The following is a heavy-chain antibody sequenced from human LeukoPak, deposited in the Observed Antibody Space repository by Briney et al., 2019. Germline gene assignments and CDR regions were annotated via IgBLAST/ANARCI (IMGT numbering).Heavy chain of an antibody. V-gene: IGHV4-34*01. D-gene: IGHD2-2*01. CDR3: ARGGSRQVVVVPASPNNWFDP. Sequence: SETLSLTCAVYGGSFSGYYWSWIRQPPGKGLEWIGEINHSGSTNYNPSLKSRVTISVDTSKNQFSLKLSSVTAADTAVYYCARGGSRQVVVVPASPNNWFDPWGQGTLVTVSS. CDR2: INHSGST. J-gene: IGHJ5*02. CDR1: GGSFSGYY.